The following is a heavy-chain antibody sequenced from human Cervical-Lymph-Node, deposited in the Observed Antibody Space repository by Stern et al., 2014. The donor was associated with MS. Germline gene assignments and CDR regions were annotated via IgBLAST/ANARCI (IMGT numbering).Heavy chain of an antibody. J-gene: IGHJ5*02. CDR2: INAGTGKT. V-gene: IGHV1-3*01. CDR3: ARGLRNNWFDP. D-gene: IGHD4-17*01. CDR1: GYTFTSYA. Sequence: QVQLVQSGAEVKKPGASVKVSCKASGYTFTSYAMHWGRQAPGQRLAWMGWINAGTGKTNYSQKFKGRLTTTRHTSARTAYMELSSLRSEDTAVYYCARGLRNNWFDPWGQGTLVTVSS.